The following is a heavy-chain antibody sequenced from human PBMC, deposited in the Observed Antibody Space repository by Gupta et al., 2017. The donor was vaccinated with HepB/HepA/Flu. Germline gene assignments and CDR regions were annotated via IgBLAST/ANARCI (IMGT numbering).Heavy chain of an antibody. J-gene: IGHJ5*02. V-gene: IGHV3-9*01. CDR1: GFPFDDSA. Sequence: EEQLVESGGGLVQPGRSLRLSCEASGFPFDDSAIHWVRQVPGKGLELNSGNTWNSKNVDDADSVKGRATISRDNAKNSLYLQMNGLRPEDTALYYCTKSPAGGINWVDPGGQGTMVPVSS. CDR3: TKSPAGGINWVDP. CDR2: NTWNSKNV. D-gene: IGHD3-16*01.